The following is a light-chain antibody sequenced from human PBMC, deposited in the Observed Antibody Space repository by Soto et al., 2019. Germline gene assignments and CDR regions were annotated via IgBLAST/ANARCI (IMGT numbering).Light chain of an antibody. V-gene: IGLV1-51*01. CDR2: DNY. J-gene: IGLJ2*01. CDR3: GTWDSSLSAVV. CDR1: SSNIGNNY. Sequence: QSVLTQPPSVPAAPGQKVTISCSGSSSNIGNNYVAWYQQLPGTAPQLLIYDNYERPSGIPDRFSGSKSGTSATLGIVGLQTGDEADYYCGTWDSSLSAVVFGGGTKLTVL.